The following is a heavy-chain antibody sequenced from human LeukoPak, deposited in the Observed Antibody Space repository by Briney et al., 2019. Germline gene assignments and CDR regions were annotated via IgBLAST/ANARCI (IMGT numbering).Heavy chain of an antibody. D-gene: IGHD2-21*02. CDR1: GDSVSNSSVA. CDR2: TYYRSKWYN. Sequence: SLTLSLTCDISGDSVSNSSVAWNWIRQSPSRGLEWLGRTYYRSKWYNDYATSVKSRLIISPDTSKNQFSLQLKSVTPDDTAVYYCARESPMDSRLRLWGWFDPWGQGTLVTVSS. CDR3: ARESPMDSRLRLWGWFDP. V-gene: IGHV6-1*01. J-gene: IGHJ5*02.